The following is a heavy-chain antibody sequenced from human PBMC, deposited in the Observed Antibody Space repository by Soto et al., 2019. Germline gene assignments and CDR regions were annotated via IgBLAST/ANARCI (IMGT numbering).Heavy chain of an antibody. CDR3: ADGREGVAGWGPFLSIY. Sequence: EVQLLESGGGLVQPGGSLRLTCAASGFTFSSYAMSWVRQAPGKGLEWVSAISGSGGSTYYADSVKGRFTISRDNSKNTLYLQMNSLRAEDTAVYYCADGREGVAGWGPFLSIYWGQGTLVTVSS. CDR2: ISGSGGST. V-gene: IGHV3-23*01. D-gene: IGHD6-19*01. J-gene: IGHJ4*02. CDR1: GFTFSSYA.